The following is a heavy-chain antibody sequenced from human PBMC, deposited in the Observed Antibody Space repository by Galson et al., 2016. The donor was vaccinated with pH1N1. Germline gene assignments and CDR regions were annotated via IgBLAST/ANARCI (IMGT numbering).Heavy chain of an antibody. CDR1: GGSISSRSYY. Sequence: ETLSLTCTVSGGSISSRSYYWDWIRQPPGKGLEWIGSIYYSGSTYYNPSLKSRVTISVDTSKNQFSLKLSSVTAADTAVYYCARRGIGEFLYYFDSWGQGTLVTVSS. CDR3: ARRGIGEFLYYFDS. V-gene: IGHV4-39*01. CDR2: IYYSGST. D-gene: IGHD3-10*01. J-gene: IGHJ4*02.